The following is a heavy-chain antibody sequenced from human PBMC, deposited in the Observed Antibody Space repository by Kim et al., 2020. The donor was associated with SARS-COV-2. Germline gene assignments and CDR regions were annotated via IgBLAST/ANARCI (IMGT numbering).Heavy chain of an antibody. CDR1: GFAFRSYA. J-gene: IGHJ2*01. Sequence: GGSLRLSCAASGFAFRSYAMHWVRQAPGKGLEWVAVIAYDGSDEYYVDSVKGRFTISRDNSQNTLFLQLFSLRGDDTAVYYCARAGPTTRWRYWYFDLWGRGTLVTVSS. CDR2: IAYDGSDE. CDR3: ARAGPTTRWRYWYFDL. V-gene: IGHV3-30*04. D-gene: IGHD3-3*01.